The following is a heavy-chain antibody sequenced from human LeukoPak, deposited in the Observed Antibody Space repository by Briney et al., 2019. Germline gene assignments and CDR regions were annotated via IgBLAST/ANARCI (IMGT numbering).Heavy chain of an antibody. V-gene: IGHV3-48*03. J-gene: IGHJ4*02. D-gene: IGHD2-2*01. CDR3: ARDRCSSTSCYWDY. CDR2: ISSSGKPT. Sequence: GGSLRLSCAASGFTFSSYEINRVRQAPGKGLEWLSYISSSGKPTYYADSVKGRFTISRDNGKNSLHLQIDGLIAEGRAVYYCARDRCSSTSCYWDYWGQGTLVSVSS. CDR1: GFTFSSYE.